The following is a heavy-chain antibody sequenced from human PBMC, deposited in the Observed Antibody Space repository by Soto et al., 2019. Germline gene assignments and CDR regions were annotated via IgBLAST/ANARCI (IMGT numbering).Heavy chain of an antibody. CDR2: IYYSGST. CDR3: DSGTVTSFDY. D-gene: IGHD4-17*01. J-gene: IGHJ4*02. CDR1: GGSMSSGDYY. V-gene: IGHV4-30-4*01. Sequence: SETLSLTCTVSGGSMSSGDYYWSWIRQPPGKGLEWIGYIYYSGSTYYNPSLKSRVTISVDTSKNQFSLKLSSVTAADTAVYYCDSGTVTSFDYCGQGTLVTVSS.